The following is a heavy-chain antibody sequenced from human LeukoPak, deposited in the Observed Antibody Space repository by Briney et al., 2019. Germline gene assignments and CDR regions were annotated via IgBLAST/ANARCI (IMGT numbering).Heavy chain of an antibody. D-gene: IGHD3-10*01. CDR3: AKDKEYASGSYPIES. V-gene: IGHV3-30*02. Sequence: GGSLRLSCAASGFIFSTYGMHWVRQAPGKGLEWVSFITYEGGYNQYYAESVKGRFTISRDNSKNTLYLQMISLRLEDAAMYYCAKDKEYASGSYPIESWGQGTLVTVSS. CDR1: GFIFSTYG. CDR2: ITYEGGYNQ. J-gene: IGHJ4*02.